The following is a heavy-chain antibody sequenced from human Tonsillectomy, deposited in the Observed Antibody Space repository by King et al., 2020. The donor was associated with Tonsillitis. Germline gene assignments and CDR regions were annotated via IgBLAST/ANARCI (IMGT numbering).Heavy chain of an antibody. J-gene: IGHJ2*01. CDR2: INPSGGST. Sequence: VQLVESGAEVKKPGASVKVSCKASGYTFTSYYMHWVRQAPGQGLEWMGIINPSGGSTSYAQKFQGRVTMTRDTSTSTVYMELSSLRSDGTAVYYCASGGPGGTFDLWGRGTLVTVSS. D-gene: IGHD2-15*01. CDR3: ASGGPGGTFDL. V-gene: IGHV1-46*03. CDR1: GYTFTSYY.